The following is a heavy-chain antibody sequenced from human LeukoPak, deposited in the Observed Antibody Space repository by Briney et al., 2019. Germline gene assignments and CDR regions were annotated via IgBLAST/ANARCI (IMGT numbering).Heavy chain of an antibody. J-gene: IGHJ4*02. CDR1: GGSISSSSYY. V-gene: IGHV4-39*07. Sequence: SETLSLTCIVPGGSISSSSYYWAWIRQSPGKGLEWIGTFSSGGSAYYNPSLTSRVSISKDTSDNQFSLRLYSVTAADTAVYYCARKQTGTMYDVWGQGPQVTVSS. CDR3: ARKQTGTMYDV. CDR2: FSSGGSA. D-gene: IGHD1-7*01.